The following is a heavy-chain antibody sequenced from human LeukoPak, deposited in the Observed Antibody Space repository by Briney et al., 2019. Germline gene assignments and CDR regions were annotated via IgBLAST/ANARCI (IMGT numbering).Heavy chain of an antibody. CDR1: GGTFSSYA. Sequence: SVKVSCKASGGTFSSYAISWVRQAPGQGLEWMGGIIPIFGTANYAQKFQGRVTITTDESTSTAYMELSSLRSEDTAVYYCARVRIGDYGALDYWGQGSLVTVSS. J-gene: IGHJ4*02. CDR2: IIPIFGTA. V-gene: IGHV1-69*05. D-gene: IGHD4-17*01. CDR3: ARVRIGDYGALDY.